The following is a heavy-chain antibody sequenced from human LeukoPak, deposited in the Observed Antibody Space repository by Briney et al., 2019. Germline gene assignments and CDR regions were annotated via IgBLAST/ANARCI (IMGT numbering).Heavy chain of an antibody. Sequence: ASVKVSCKASGYTFTSYGISWVRQAPGQGLEWMGWISAYNGNTNYAQKLQGRVTMTTDTSTSTAYMELRSLRSDDTAVYYCAREPYYYDSSDYPTHSYYFDYWGQGTLVTVSS. J-gene: IGHJ4*02. CDR3: AREPYYYDSSDYPTHSYYFDY. V-gene: IGHV1-18*01. D-gene: IGHD3-22*01. CDR1: GYTFTSYG. CDR2: ISAYNGNT.